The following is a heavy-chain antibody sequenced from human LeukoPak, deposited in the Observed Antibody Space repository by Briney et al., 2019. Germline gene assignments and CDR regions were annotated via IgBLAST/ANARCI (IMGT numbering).Heavy chain of an antibody. CDR1: GFTVSSND. J-gene: IGHJ3*02. V-gene: IGHV3-53*01. CDR2: IYSGGSP. D-gene: IGHD3-22*01. CDR3: ARAREYYYDSSSAFDI. Sequence: GGSLRLSCAASGFTVSSNDMSWVRQAPGKGLEWVSVIYSGGSPYYADSVKGRFTISRDNSKNTLYLQMNSLRAEDTAVYYCARAREYYYDSSSAFDIWGQGTMVTVSS.